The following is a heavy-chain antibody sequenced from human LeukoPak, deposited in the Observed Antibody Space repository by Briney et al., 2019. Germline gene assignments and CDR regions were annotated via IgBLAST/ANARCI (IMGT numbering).Heavy chain of an antibody. D-gene: IGHD1-26*01. Sequence: GGSLRLSCAASGFTFSSYWMHWVRQAPGKGLVWVSRINSDGSNTSYADSVKGRFTISRDNAKNTLYLQMNSLKAEDTAVYYCAVLGGHYFDYWGQGTLVTVSS. J-gene: IGHJ4*02. CDR3: AVLGGHYFDY. CDR2: INSDGSNT. CDR1: GFTFSSYW. V-gene: IGHV3-74*01.